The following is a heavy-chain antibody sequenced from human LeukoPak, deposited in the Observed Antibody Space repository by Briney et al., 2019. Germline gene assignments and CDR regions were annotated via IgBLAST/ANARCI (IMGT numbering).Heavy chain of an antibody. J-gene: IGHJ4*02. V-gene: IGHV3-33*08. CDR2: IWYDGSNK. CDR1: GFTFSSYA. D-gene: IGHD6-13*01. CDR3: ARDSRLIAAAGYFDY. Sequence: GGSLRLSCAASGFTFSSYAMSWVRQAPGKGLEWVAVIWYDGSNKYYADSVKGRFTISRDDSKNTLYLQMNSLRAEDTAVYYCARDSRLIAAAGYFDYWGQGTLVTVSS.